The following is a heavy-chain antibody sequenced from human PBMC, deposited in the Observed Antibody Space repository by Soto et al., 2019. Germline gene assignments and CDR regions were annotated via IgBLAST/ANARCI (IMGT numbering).Heavy chain of an antibody. D-gene: IGHD6-6*01. CDR2: IWYDGSNK. J-gene: IGHJ6*02. CDR1: GFTFSSYG. Sequence: QVQLVESGGGVVQPGRSLRLSCAASGFTFSSYGMHWVRQAPGKGLEWVAVIWYDGSNKYYADSVKGRFTISRDNSKNTLYLQMNSLRAEGTAVYYCARDRENIAARQYYYYGMDVWGQGTTVTFSS. CDR3: ARDRENIAARQYYYYGMDV. V-gene: IGHV3-33*01.